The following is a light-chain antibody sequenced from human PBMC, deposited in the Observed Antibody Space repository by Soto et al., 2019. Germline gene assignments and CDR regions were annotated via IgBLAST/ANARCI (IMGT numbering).Light chain of an antibody. CDR2: DVD. J-gene: IGLJ2*01. CDR1: SSDVGGYNF. Sequence: QSALTQPASVSWSPGQSITISCTGTSSDVGGYNFVSWYQQHPGKAPRLMIFDVDNRPSGVSTRFSGSKSGNTASLTISGLQAEDEADYYCCSYSGSSTIVVFGGGTKVTVL. V-gene: IGLV2-14*03. CDR3: CSYSGSSTIVV.